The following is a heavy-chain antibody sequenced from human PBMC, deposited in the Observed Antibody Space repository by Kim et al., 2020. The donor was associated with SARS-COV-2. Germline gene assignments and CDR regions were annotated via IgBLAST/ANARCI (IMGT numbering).Heavy chain of an antibody. V-gene: IGHV1-46*01. CDR1: GYTFTSYY. CDR3: ARDHVEVLWFGERPSSYYYYYGMDV. D-gene: IGHD3-10*01. J-gene: IGHJ6*02. CDR2: INPSGGST. Sequence: ASVKVSCKASGYTFTSYYMHWVRQAPGQGLEWMGIINPSGGSTSYAQKFQGRVTMTRDTSTSTVYMELSSLRSEDTAVYYCARDHVEVLWFGERPSSYYYYYGMDVWGQGTTVTVSS.